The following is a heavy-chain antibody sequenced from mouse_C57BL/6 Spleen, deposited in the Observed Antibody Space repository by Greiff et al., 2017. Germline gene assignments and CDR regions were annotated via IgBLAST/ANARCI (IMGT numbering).Heavy chain of an antibody. CDR2: IYPRDGSP. CDR1: GYTFTSYD. CDR3: ARGAGTPFAY. J-gene: IGHJ3*01. D-gene: IGHD4-1*01. Sequence: QVQLQQSGPELVKPGASVKLSCKASGYTFTSYDINWVKQRPGQGLEWIGWIYPRDGSPKYNAKFKGKATLTVDTSSSTAYMELHSLTSEDSAVYFCARGAGTPFAYWGQGTLVTVSA. V-gene: IGHV1-85*01.